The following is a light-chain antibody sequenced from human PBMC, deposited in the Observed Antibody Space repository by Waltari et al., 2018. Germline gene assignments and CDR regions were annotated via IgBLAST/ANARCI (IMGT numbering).Light chain of an antibody. CDR2: GVS. J-gene: IGLJ3*02. CDR1: DSDIVPYNY. CDR3: SSFTRSRTWL. Sequence: QFALTQPASVSGSPGQSITISCTGTDSDIVPYNYVSWYQQHPGRAPQLLHYGVSDRPSGVSNRFSGSKSGHTASLTISGLQAEDEADYYCSSFTRSRTWLFGGGTKVTVL. V-gene: IGLV2-14*03.